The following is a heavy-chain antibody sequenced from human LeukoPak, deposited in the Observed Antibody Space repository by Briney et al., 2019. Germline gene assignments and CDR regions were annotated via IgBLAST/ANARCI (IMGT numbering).Heavy chain of an antibody. D-gene: IGHD2-2*01. V-gene: IGHV4-61*02. CDR2: IYSSGST. J-gene: IGHJ5*02. CDR1: GGSISSGNYY. Sequence: PSETLSLTCTVSGGSISSGNYYWSWVRQPAGKGLEWIGRIYSSGSTNYNPSLKSRVTISLDTSKNQFSLKLSSVTAADTAVYYSARDHVPAAMGFDPWGQGTLVTVSS. CDR3: ARDHVPAAMGFDP.